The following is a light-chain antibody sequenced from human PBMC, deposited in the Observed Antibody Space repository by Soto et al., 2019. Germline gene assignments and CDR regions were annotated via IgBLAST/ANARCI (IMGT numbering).Light chain of an antibody. CDR3: QSYDSSLRSV. J-gene: IGLJ2*01. CDR2: GNS. V-gene: IGLV1-40*01. Sequence: QSVLTQPPSVSGAPGQRVTISCTGSSSNIGAGFDVHWYQQLPGAAPNLLIYGNSNRPSGVPDRFSGSKSDTSASLAITGLQAEDEADYYCQSYDSSLRSVFGGGTKLTVL. CDR1: SSNIGAGFD.